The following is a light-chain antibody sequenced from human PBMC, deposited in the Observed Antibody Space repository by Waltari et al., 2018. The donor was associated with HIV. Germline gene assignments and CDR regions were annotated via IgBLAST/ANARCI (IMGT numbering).Light chain of an antibody. CDR2: GAT. CDR3: QQYETFPLP. CDR1: HNIGRN. J-gene: IGKJ3*01. V-gene: IGKV1-16*01. Sequence: DIQMTQQPSSSSAVAGDRVIIACRASHNIGRNFAWLQQKPGHAPKSLVYGATDLHSGVPSRFSGSGSGTYLTLTISGLQPEAIASYYCQQYETFPLPFGPGTRVEIK.